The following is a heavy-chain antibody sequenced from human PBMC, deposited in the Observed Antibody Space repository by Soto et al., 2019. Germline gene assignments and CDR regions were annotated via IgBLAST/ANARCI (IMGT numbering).Heavy chain of an antibody. V-gene: IGHV4-31*03. J-gene: IGHJ6*02. CDR2: IYYSGST. D-gene: IGHD1-26*01. CDR1: GGSISSGGYY. CDR3: ARDEGGGSYWDGYYGMDV. Sequence: QVQLQESGPGLVKPSQTLSLTCTVSGGSISSGGYYRSWIRQHPGKGLEWIGYIYYSGSTYYNPSLKSRVTISVDTSKNQFSLKLSSVTAADTAVYYCARDEGGGSYWDGYYGMDVWGQGTTVTVSS.